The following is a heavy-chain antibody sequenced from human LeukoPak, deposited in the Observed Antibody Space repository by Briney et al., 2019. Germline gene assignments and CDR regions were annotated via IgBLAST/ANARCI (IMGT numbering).Heavy chain of an antibody. CDR2: IWYDGSNK. J-gene: IGHJ3*01. V-gene: IGHV3-33*01. CDR3: ARVLWSGGTCLDAFDV. Sequence: GGSLRLSCVASGFTFSSYGMYWVRQAPGKGLEWVAVIWYDGSNKYYADSVKGRFTISRDNSKNTLYLQMNSLRAEDTAVYYCARVLWSGGTCLDAFDVWGQGTMVTVSS. CDR1: GFTFSSYG. D-gene: IGHD2-15*01.